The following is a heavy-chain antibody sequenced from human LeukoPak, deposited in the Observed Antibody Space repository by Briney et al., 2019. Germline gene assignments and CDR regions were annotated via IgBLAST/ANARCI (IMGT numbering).Heavy chain of an antibody. J-gene: IGHJ4*02. V-gene: IGHV4-34*01. CDR1: GGSFSGYY. D-gene: IGHD6-19*01. Sequence: SETLSLTCAVYGGSFSGYYWSWIRQPPGKGLEWIGEINHSGSTNYNPSLKSRVTISVDTSKNQFSLKLSSVTAADTAVYYCAREGTEQWLVLGYFDYWGQGTLVTVSS. CDR2: INHSGST. CDR3: AREGTEQWLVLGYFDY.